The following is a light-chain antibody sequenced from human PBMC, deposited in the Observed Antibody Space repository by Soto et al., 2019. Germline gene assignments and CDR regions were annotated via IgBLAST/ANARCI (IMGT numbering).Light chain of an antibody. Sequence: QSALTQPPSASGSPGQSVTISCTGTSSDVGGYKYVSWYQQFPGKVPKLLIYEVTSRPSEVSARFSGSKSGSTASLTISGLQAEDEADYYCSSYSTTSSPHVLFGGGTKVTVL. CDR1: SSDVGGYKY. CDR2: EVT. CDR3: SSYSTTSSPHVL. J-gene: IGLJ2*01. V-gene: IGLV2-14*01.